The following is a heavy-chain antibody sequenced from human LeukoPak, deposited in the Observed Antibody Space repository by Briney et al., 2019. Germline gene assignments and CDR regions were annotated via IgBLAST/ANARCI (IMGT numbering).Heavy chain of an antibody. V-gene: IGHV3-23*01. D-gene: IGHD5-24*01. CDR2: VSDRGGST. J-gene: IGHJ4*02. CDR3: AKGGGWLYYFDY. Sequence: GGSLRLSCSASGFTFSTFAMNWVRQAPGKGVEWVSAVSDRGGSTYYADSVKGRFTISRDTSKNTLYLQINSLRAEDSAAYYCAKGGGWLYYFDYWGQGTLVTVSS. CDR1: GFTFSTFA.